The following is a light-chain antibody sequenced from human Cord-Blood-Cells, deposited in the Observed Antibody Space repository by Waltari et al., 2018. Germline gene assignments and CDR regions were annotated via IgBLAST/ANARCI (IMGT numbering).Light chain of an antibody. CDR2: AAS. CDR1: QSISSY. V-gene: IGKV1-39*01. CDR3: QQSYSTPIT. Sequence: DIQMTQYPSSLSASVGDRVTITCRASQSISSYLNWYQQKPGKAPKLLIYAASSLQSGVPSRFSGSGSGTDFTLTISSLQPEDFATYYCQQSYSTPITVGQGTRLEIK. J-gene: IGKJ5*01.